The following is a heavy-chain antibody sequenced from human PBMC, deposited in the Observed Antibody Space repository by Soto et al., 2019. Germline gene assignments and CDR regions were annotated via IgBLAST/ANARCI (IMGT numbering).Heavy chain of an antibody. CDR3: ASHVDPAAPAAY. CDR2: IYYSGST. D-gene: IGHD5-18*01. J-gene: IGHJ4*02. V-gene: IGHV4-59*08. Sequence: SETLSLTCTVSGGSISSYYWSWIRQPPGKGLEWIGYIYYSGSTNYNPSLKSRVTISVDTSKNQFSLKLSSVTAADTAVYYCASHVDPAAPAAYWGQGTLVTVSS. CDR1: GGSISSYY.